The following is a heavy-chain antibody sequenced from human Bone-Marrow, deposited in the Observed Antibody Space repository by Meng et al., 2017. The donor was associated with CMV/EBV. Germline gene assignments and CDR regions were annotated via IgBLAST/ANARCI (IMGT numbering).Heavy chain of an antibody. V-gene: IGHV2-5*01. CDR2: IYWNDDR. CDR3: ARTPRDNSQYFTYFDF. J-gene: IGHJ4*02. D-gene: IGHD2-8*01. CDR1: SIRTSKVG. Sequence: SIRTSKVGVAWIRQPPGKALERLGIIYWNDDRHYSPSLNNRLSITKDSSKNQVVLTLTNVDAVDTATYYCARTPRDNSQYFTYFDFWGLGTLVTVSS.